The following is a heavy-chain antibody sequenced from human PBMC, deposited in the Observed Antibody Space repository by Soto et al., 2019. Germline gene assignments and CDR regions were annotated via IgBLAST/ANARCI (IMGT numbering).Heavy chain of an antibody. Sequence: SETLSLTCTVSGGSISSYYWSWIRQPAGKGLEWIGRIYTSGSTNYNPSLKSRVTMSVDTSKNQFSLKLSSVTAADTAVYYCARGAAIYSGSYFAAFDIWGQGKMVTVSS. CDR2: IYTSGST. J-gene: IGHJ3*02. V-gene: IGHV4-4*07. CDR1: GGSISSYY. D-gene: IGHD1-26*01. CDR3: ARGAAIYSGSYFAAFDI.